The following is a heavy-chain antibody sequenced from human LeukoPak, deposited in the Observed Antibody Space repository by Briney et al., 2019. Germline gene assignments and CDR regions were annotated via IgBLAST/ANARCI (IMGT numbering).Heavy chain of an antibody. D-gene: IGHD3-22*01. CDR3: ARHYYDSSFDY. CDR1: GGTFSSYA. V-gene: IGHV1-18*01. Sequence: ASVKVSCKASGGTFSSYAISWVRQAPGQGLEWMGWISAYNGNTNYAQKLQGRVTMTTDTSTSTAYMELRSLRSDDTAVYYCARHYYDSSFDYWGQGTLVTVSS. J-gene: IGHJ4*02. CDR2: ISAYNGNT.